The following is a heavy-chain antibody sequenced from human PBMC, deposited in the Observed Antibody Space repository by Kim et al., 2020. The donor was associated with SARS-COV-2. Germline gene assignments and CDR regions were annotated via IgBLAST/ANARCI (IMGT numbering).Heavy chain of an antibody. CDR2: INHSGST. J-gene: IGHJ4*02. CDR3: ARGHDYGDPNESDY. CDR1: GGSFSGYY. V-gene: IGHV4-34*01. D-gene: IGHD4-17*01. Sequence: SETLSLTCAVYGGSFSGYYWSWIRQPPGKGLEWIGEINHSGSTNYNPSLKSRVTISVDTSKNQFSLKLSSVTAADTAVYYCARGHDYGDPNESDYWGQGTLVTVSS.